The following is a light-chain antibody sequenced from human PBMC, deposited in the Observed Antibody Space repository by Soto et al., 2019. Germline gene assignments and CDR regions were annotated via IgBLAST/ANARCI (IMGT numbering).Light chain of an antibody. CDR1: RTLFYSSNNKNY. J-gene: IGKJ1*01. CDR3: QQYYSTPPA. V-gene: IGKV4-1*01. CDR2: WAS. Sequence: DIVMTQSPDSLAVSLGERATINCKSNRTLFYSSNNKNYLAWYQEKPGQPPKQLIYWASTRQSGVPDRFSGSGSGTDFTLTISSLQAEDVAVYSYQQYYSTPPAFGQGTEVEIK.